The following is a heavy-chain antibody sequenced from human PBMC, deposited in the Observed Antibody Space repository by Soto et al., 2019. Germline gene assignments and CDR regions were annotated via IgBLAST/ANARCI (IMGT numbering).Heavy chain of an antibody. CDR3: AREWAVVPAAIRGYYYYYGMDV. CDR2: ISYDGSNK. Sequence: PWGSLRLSCAASGFTFISYAIHFVRQSPFKWLEWVAVISYDGSNKYYADSVKGRFTISRDNSKNTLYLQMNSLRAEDTAVYYCAREWAVVPAAIRGYYYYYGMDVWGQGTTVTVSS. V-gene: IGHV3-30-3*01. D-gene: IGHD2-2*02. J-gene: IGHJ6*02. CDR1: GFTFISYA.